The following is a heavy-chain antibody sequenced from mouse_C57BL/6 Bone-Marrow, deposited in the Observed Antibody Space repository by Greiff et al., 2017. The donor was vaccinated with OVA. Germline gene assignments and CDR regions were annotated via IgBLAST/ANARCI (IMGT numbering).Heavy chain of an antibody. CDR2: INPSNGGT. V-gene: IGHV1-53*01. CDR3: ARSGGLLRGAYYFDY. CDR1: GYTFTSYW. D-gene: IGHD2-3*01. Sequence: QVQLQQPGTELVKPGASVKLSCKASGYTFTSYWMHWVKQRPGQGLEWIGNINPSNGGTNYNEKFKSKATLTVDKSSSTAYMQLSSLTSEDSAVYYCARSGGLLRGAYYFDYWGQGTTLTVSS. J-gene: IGHJ2*01.